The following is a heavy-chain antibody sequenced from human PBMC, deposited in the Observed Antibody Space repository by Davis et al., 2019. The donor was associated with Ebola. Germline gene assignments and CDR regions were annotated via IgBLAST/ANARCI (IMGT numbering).Heavy chain of an antibody. CDR3: ASDTIFGRGLAFDI. J-gene: IGHJ3*02. CDR2: IYYSGST. Sequence: PGGSLRLSCTVSGGSISSSSYYWGWIRQPPGKGLEWIGSIYYSGSTYYNPSLKSRVTISVDTSKNQFSLKLSSVTAADTAVYYCASDTIFGRGLAFDIWGQGTMVTVSS. CDR1: GGSISSSSYY. D-gene: IGHD3-3*01. V-gene: IGHV4-39*01.